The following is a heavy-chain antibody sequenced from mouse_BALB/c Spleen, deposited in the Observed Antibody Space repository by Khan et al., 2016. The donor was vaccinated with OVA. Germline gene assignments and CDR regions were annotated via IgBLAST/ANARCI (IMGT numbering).Heavy chain of an antibody. V-gene: IGHV1-9*01. J-gene: IGHJ4*01. D-gene: IGHD3-1*01. Sequence: QVQLQQSGAELMKPGASVKISCKASGYTFSTYWIEWVKQRPGHGLEWIGEILPRSGSTNYNENFKGKATFTADTYSNTASMQLSSLTSEDSAVYYCASTARAYYYAMDYWGQGTSVTVSS. CDR3: ASTARAYYYAMDY. CDR2: ILPRSGST. CDR1: GYTFSTYW.